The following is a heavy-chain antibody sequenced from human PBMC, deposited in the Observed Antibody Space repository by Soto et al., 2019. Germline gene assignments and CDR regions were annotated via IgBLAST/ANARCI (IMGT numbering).Heavy chain of an antibody. CDR1: GYTFTSYA. J-gene: IGHJ4*02. V-gene: IGHV1-3*01. CDR3: ASNGYSYGSPFDY. CDR2: INAGNGNT. Sequence: ASVKVSCKASGYTFTSYAMHWVRQAPGQRLEWMGWINAGNGNTKYSQKFQGRVTITRDTSASTAYMELSSRRSEDTAVYYCASNGYSYGSPFDYWGQGTLVTVSS. D-gene: IGHD5-18*01.